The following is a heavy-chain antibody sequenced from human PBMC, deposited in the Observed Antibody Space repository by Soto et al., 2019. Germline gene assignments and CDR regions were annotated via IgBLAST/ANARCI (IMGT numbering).Heavy chain of an antibody. CDR1: GFTFSSYP. CDR2: ISYDGSNK. CDR3: ARDEVEYSSSPLYYGMDV. V-gene: IGHV3-30-3*01. D-gene: IGHD6-6*01. Sequence: PGGSLRLSCAASGFTFSSYPMHWVRQSPGKGLEWVAVISYDGSNKYYADSVKGRFTISRDNSKNTLYLQMNSLRAEDTAVYYCARDEVEYSSSPLYYGMDVWGQGTTVTVSS. J-gene: IGHJ6*02.